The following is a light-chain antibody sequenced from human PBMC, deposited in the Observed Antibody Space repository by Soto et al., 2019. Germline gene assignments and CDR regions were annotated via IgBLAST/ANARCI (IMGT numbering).Light chain of an antibody. J-gene: IGLJ1*01. V-gene: IGLV2-14*01. CDR3: SSYTSILYV. CDR2: EVS. CDR1: SSDVGGYNY. Sequence: QSVLTQPPSASGSPGQSVTISCTGTSSDVGGYNYVSWYQQHPGKAPKLMIYEVSNRPSGVSNRFSGSKSGNTASLTISGLQAEDEADYYCSSYTSILYVFGTGTKLTVL.